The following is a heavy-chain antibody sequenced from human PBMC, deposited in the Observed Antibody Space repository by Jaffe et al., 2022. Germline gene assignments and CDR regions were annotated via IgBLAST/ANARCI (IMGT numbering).Heavy chain of an antibody. Sequence: QVQLQESGPGLVKPSETLSLTCTVSGGSISSYYWSWIRQPPGKGLEWIGYIYYSGSTNYNPSLKSRVTISVDTSKNQFSLKLSSVTAADTAVYYCSGWNYDFDYWGQGTLVTVSS. CDR3: SGWNYDFDY. CDR2: IYYSGST. J-gene: IGHJ4*02. CDR1: GGSISSYY. V-gene: IGHV4-59*01. D-gene: IGHD1-7*01.